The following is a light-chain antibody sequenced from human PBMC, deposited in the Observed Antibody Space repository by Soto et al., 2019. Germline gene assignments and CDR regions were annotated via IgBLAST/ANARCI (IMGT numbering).Light chain of an antibody. CDR2: GNN. CDR1: SSKIGAGYD. V-gene: IGLV1-40*01. J-gene: IGLJ1*01. Sequence: QSVLTQPPSVSGAPGQRVTISCTGGSSKIGAGYDVHWYQQLPGTAPKLLIYGNNNRPSGVPDRFSGSKSGTSASLAITGLQAEDEADYYCQSYDSSLSVYVFGTGTKLTVL. CDR3: QSYDSSLSVYV.